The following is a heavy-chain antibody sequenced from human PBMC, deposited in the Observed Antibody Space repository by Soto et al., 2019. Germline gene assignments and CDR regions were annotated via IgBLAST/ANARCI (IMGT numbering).Heavy chain of an antibody. CDR3: ERVDGGYYGMDV. Sequence: EVQLVESGGGLILPGGSLRLSCAASGYTFSSYSMNWVRQAPGKGLEWVSYISSSSTNMYYADSVKGRFTISRDNAKNSLYLQMNSLIAEETAVYCCERVDGGYYGMDVWGQGTKVTVSS. CDR1: GYTFSSYS. CDR2: ISSSSTNM. D-gene: IGHD3-16*01. V-gene: IGHV3-48*04. J-gene: IGHJ6*02.